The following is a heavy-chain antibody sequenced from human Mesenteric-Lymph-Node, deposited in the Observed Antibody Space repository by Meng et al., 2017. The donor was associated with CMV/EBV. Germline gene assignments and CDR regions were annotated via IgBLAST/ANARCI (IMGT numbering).Heavy chain of an antibody. V-gene: IGHV3-49*04. D-gene: IGHD3-3*01. CDR1: GFTFGDYA. J-gene: IGHJ6*02. Sequence: GESLKISCTTSGFTFGDYAMSWVRQAPGKGLEWVGFIRTKAYGGTTEYAASVKGRFTISRDDSKSIAYLQMNSLKTEDTAVYYCTREGNYDFWSGYPLDVWGQGTTVTVSS. CDR3: TREGNYDFWSGYPLDV. CDR2: IRTKAYGGTT.